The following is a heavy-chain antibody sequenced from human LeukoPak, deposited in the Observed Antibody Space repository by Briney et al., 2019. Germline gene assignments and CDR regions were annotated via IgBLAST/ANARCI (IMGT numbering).Heavy chain of an antibody. V-gene: IGHV1-24*01. D-gene: IGHD3-22*01. CDR3: ATARKNRYYDSRGGDAFDI. J-gene: IGHJ3*02. Sequence: ASVKVSCKASGYRFNDYYIHWMRQAPGQRLEWMGGFDPEDGETIYAQKFQGRVTMTEDTSTDTAYMELSSLRSEDTAVYYCATARKNRYYDSRGGDAFDIWGQGTMVTVSS. CDR1: GYRFNDYY. CDR2: FDPEDGET.